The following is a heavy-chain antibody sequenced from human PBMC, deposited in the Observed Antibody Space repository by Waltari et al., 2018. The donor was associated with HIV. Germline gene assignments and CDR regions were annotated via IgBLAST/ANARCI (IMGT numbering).Heavy chain of an antibody. CDR3: ARRCWENSGFCSFAAFDL. Sequence: QVQLQQWGAGLLKPSGTLSLTCAVYGDSFSGSYWTWIRQPPGKGLQWTGEINHKGEKKDDPSLKLRVPMSVDTSENQIAPEWRYGTAEESAIYYCARRCWENSGFCSFAAFDLWGQGPL. CDR2: INHKGEK. V-gene: IGHV4-34*01. CDR1: GDSFSGSY. D-gene: IGHD6-25*01. J-gene: IGHJ4*02.